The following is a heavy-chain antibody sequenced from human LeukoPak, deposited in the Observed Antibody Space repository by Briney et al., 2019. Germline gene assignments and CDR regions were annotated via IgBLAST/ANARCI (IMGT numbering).Heavy chain of an antibody. D-gene: IGHD5-24*01. CDR3: ARVELATIFVY. Sequence: PGGSLRLSCAASGFTFSTYSMNWVRQAPGKGLEWVSYIDTGTSTIYYADSVKGRFTISKDNAKNSLYLHMNSLRAEDTAVYYCARVELATIFVYWGQGTLVTVSS. V-gene: IGHV3-48*01. J-gene: IGHJ4*02. CDR2: IDTGTSTI. CDR1: GFTFSTYS.